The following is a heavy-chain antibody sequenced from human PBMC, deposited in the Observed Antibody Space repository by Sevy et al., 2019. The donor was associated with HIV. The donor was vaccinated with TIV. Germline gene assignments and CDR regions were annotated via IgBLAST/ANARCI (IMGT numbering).Heavy chain of an antibody. CDR1: GFIFSSYG. CDR3: ARGKGGYGYGLNY. V-gene: IGHV3-33*01. Sequence: GGSLRLSCVASGFIFSSYGMHWVRQVPGKGLEWVAGIWYDGSNKYYADSVKGRLTISRDNSKNILYLQVNSLRAEDTAVYYCARGKGGYGYGLNYWGQGTLVTVSS. D-gene: IGHD5-18*01. J-gene: IGHJ4*02. CDR2: IWYDGSNK.